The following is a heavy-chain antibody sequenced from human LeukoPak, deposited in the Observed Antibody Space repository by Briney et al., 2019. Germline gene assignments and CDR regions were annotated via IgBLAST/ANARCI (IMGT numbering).Heavy chain of an antibody. CDR3: ARVAYYYDSSGYCNMNTHRRYYYYGMDV. V-gene: IGHV1-69*04. CDR1: GGTFSSYA. D-gene: IGHD3-22*01. CDR2: IIPILGIA. J-gene: IGHJ6*02. Sequence: GASVKVSCKASGGTFSSYAISWVRQAPGQGLEWMGRIIPILGIANYAQKFQGRVTITADKSTSTAYMELSSLRSEDTAVYYCARVAYYYDSSGYCNMNTHRRYYYYGMDVWGQGTTVTVSS.